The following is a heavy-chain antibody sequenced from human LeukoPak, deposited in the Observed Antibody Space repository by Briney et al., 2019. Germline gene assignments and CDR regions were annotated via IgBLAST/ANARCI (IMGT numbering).Heavy chain of an antibody. V-gene: IGHV3-49*03. D-gene: IGHD5-18*01. J-gene: IGHJ4*02. CDR2: IRSKAYDGTT. CDR3: TRSRGYSYGYSDY. CDR1: GFTFGDYA. Sequence: GGSLRLSCTASGFTFGDYAMSWFRQAPGKGLEWVGFIRSKAYDGTTEYAASVKGRFTISRDDSKSIAYLQMNSLKIEDTAVYYCTRSRGYSYGYSDYWGQGTLVTVSS.